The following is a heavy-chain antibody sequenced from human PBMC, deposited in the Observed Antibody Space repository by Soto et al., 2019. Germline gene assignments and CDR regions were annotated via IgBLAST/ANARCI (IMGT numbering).Heavy chain of an antibody. CDR2: NIPIFGTA. Sequence: QVQLVQSGAEVKKPGSSVKVSCKASGGTFSSYAISWVRQAPGQGLEWMGGNIPIFGTANYAQKFQGRVTITADKSTSTAYMELSSLRSEDTAVYYCASRRFSVEYYDILTGYPSAEYFQHWGQGTLVTVSS. V-gene: IGHV1-69*06. CDR3: ASRRFSVEYYDILTGYPSAEYFQH. CDR1: GGTFSSYA. D-gene: IGHD3-9*01. J-gene: IGHJ1*01.